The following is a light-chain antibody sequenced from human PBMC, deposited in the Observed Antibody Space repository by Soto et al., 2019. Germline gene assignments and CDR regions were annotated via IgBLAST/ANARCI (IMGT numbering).Light chain of an antibody. V-gene: IGLV7-46*01. CDR2: GIS. J-gene: IGLJ3*02. CDR3: LLSYSGARV. Sequence: QAVVTQEPSLTVSPGGTVTLTCGSSTGAVTSGHYPYWFQQKPGQAPRTLIYGISNKHSWTPARFSGSLLGGKAALTLSGAQPGDEADYYCLLSYSGARVFGGGTKLTVL. CDR1: TGAVTSGHY.